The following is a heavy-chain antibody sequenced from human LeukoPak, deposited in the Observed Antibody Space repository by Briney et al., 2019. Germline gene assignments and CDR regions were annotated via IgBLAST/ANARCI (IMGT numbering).Heavy chain of an antibody. CDR2: INHSGST. J-gene: IGHJ4*02. Sequence: KASETLSLTCAVYGGSFSGYYWSWIRQPPGKGLEWIGEINHSGSTNYNPSLKSRVTISVDTSKNQFSLKLSSVTAADTAVYYCARGRGLWFGRSSSPFDYWGQGTLVTVSS. D-gene: IGHD3-10*01. CDR1: GGSFSGYY. V-gene: IGHV4-34*01. CDR3: ARGRGLWFGRSSSPFDY.